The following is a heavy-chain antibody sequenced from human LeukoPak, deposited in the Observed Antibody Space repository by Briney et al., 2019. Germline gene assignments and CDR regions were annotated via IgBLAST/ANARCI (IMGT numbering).Heavy chain of an antibody. Sequence: SVKVSCKASGGTFSSYAISWVRQAPGQGLEWMGRIIPIFGTANYAQKFQGRVTITTDESTSTAYMELSSLRSEDTTVYYCAATLTGDYYFDYWGQGTLVTVSS. CDR3: AATLTGDYYFDY. D-gene: IGHD2-21*02. J-gene: IGHJ4*02. CDR1: GGTFSSYA. V-gene: IGHV1-69*05. CDR2: IIPIFGTA.